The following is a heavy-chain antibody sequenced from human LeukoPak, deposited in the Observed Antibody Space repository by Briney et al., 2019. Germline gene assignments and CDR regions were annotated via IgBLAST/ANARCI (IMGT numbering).Heavy chain of an antibody. CDR2: INPNSGGT. V-gene: IGHV1-2*02. CDR3: ARSSKYYDFWSGYQDKITFDY. J-gene: IGHJ4*02. Sequence: GSVKVSCKASGYTFTGHYLHWVRQAPGQGLEWMGWINPNSGGTNYAQKFQGRVTMTRDTSISTAYMELSRLRSDDTAVYYCARSSKYYDFWSGYQDKITFDYWGQGTLVTVSS. D-gene: IGHD3-3*01. CDR1: GYTFTGHY.